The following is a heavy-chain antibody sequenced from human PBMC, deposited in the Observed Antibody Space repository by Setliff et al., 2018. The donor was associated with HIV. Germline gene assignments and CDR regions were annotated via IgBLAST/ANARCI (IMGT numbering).Heavy chain of an antibody. V-gene: IGHV1-46*01. D-gene: IGHD3-9*01. CDR3: ARRWGDILTGPDTFDI. CDR1: GYAFTNSY. J-gene: IGHJ3*02. CDR2: ISPRAGST. Sequence: GASVKVSCKTSGYAFTNSYLHWVRQAPGQGLEWTGMISPRAGSTNYAQNFQGRVSMTRDTSTSTVYMELSSLRSEDTAVFYCARRWGDILTGPDTFDIWGQGTMVTVS.